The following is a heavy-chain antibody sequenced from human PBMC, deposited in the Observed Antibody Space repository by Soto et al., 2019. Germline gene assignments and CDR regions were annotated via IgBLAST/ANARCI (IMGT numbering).Heavy chain of an antibody. D-gene: IGHD3-3*01. CDR3: ARKKYYDFWSGYYGYAFDI. CDR2: IYPGDSDT. J-gene: IGHJ3*02. Sequence: GESLKISCKGSGYSFTSYWIGWVRQMPGKGLEWMGIIYPGDSDTRYSPSFQGQVTISADKSISTAYLQWGSLKASDTAMYYCARKKYYDFWSGYYGYAFDIWGQGTMVTVSS. V-gene: IGHV5-51*01. CDR1: GYSFTSYW.